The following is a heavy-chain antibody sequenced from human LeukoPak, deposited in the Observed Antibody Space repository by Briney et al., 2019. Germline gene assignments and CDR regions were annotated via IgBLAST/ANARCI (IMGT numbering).Heavy chain of an antibody. J-gene: IGHJ4*02. Sequence: SQTLSLTCTVAGGSISSGDYYWSWIPQPPGRALEFIGYIYYSGNTYYNPSLKSRVTISVDKSKNQFSLKLSSVTAADTAVYYCASRPESEAYFDYWGQGTLVTVSS. V-gene: IGHV4-30-4*01. CDR1: GGSISSGDYY. CDR2: IYYSGNT. CDR3: ASRPESEAYFDY.